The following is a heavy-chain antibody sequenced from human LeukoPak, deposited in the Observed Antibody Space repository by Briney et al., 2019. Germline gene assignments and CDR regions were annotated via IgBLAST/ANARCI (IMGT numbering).Heavy chain of an antibody. CDR2: IYSGGST. Sequence: GGSLRLSCAASGFTFSSYAMSWVRQAPGKGLEWVSVIYSGGSTYYADSVKGRFTISRDNSKNTLYLQMNSLRAEDTAVYYCARDPSIAVAGHQDYWGQGTLVTVSS. CDR3: ARDPSIAVAGHQDY. J-gene: IGHJ4*02. CDR1: GFTFSSYA. D-gene: IGHD6-19*01. V-gene: IGHV3-66*01.